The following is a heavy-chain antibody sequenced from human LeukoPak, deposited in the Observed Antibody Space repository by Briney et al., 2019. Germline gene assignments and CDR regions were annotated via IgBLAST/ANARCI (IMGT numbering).Heavy chain of an antibody. V-gene: IGHV3-23*01. CDR2: ISGSGGST. J-gene: IGHJ4*02. CDR3: AKAGEVGATYYFDY. CDR1: GFTFSSYG. D-gene: IGHD1-26*01. Sequence: GGSLRLSCAASGFTFSSYGMSWVRQAPGKGLEWVSTISGSGGSTYYADSVKGRFTISRDNSKNTLYLQMNSGRAEDTAVYYCAKAGEVGATYYFDYWGQGTLVTVSS.